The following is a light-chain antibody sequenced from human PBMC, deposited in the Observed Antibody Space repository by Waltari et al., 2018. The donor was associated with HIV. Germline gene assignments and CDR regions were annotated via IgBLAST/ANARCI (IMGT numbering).Light chain of an antibody. CDR3: VGWDSSLSAYV. CDR2: KNF. V-gene: IGLV1-47*01. Sequence: QSFLTQPPSASGTPGQTVTISCSGSSSNIENANVYWYQQLPGMTPKLLIYKNFLRPSGVPDRFAASKSGTSASLTISGLRSADEADYYCVGWDSSLSAYVFGAGTKVAVL. J-gene: IGLJ1*01. CDR1: SSNIENAN.